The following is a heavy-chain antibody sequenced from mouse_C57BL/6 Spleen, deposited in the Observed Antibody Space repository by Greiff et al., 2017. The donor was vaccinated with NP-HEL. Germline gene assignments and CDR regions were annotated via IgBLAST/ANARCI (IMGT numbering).Heavy chain of an antibody. CDR2: IYPSDSET. D-gene: IGHD2-4*01. Sequence: QVQLQQPGAELVRPGSSVKLSCKASGYTFTSYWMDWVKQRPGQGLEWIGNIYPSDSETHYNQKFKDKATLTVDKSSSTAYMQLSSLTSEDSAVYYCAREWGYYEYDDYFDYWGQGTTLTVSS. V-gene: IGHV1-61*01. CDR3: AREWGYYEYDDYFDY. CDR1: GYTFTSYW. J-gene: IGHJ2*01.